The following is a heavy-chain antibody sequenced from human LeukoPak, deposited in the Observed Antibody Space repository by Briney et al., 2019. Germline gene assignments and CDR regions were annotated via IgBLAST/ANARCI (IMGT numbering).Heavy chain of an antibody. Sequence: ASVKVSCKASGGTFSSYAISWVRQAPGQGLEWMGGIIAIFGKANYAQKLQGRVTITADESTSTAYMELRSLRSEDTAVYYCAREYFTMVRGVNAYYYGVDVWGKVITVTASS. CDR3: AREYFTMVRGVNAYYYGVDV. CDR1: GGTFSSYA. CDR2: IIAIFGKA. D-gene: IGHD3-10*01. V-gene: IGHV1-69*01. J-gene: IGHJ6*04.